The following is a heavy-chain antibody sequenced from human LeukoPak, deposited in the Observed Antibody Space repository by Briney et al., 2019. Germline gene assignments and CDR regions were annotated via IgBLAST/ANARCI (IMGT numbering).Heavy chain of an antibody. CDR3: ARRGYCSSTSPCVGYWFDS. V-gene: IGHV4-34*01. Sequence: SETLSLTCAVNGRSFSGYYWSLIRQPPGKGLEWIGSIYYSGSTYYNPSLKSRVTISVDTSKNQFSLKLSSVTAADTAVYYCARRGYCSSTSPCVGYWFDSWGQGTLVTVSS. J-gene: IGHJ5*01. CDR2: IYYSGST. CDR1: GRSFSGYY. D-gene: IGHD2-2*01.